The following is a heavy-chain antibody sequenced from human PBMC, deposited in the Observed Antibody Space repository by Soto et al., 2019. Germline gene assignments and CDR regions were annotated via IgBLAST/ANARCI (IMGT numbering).Heavy chain of an antibody. CDR3: ARENRVVVPAARREYYYYYMDV. D-gene: IGHD2-2*01. V-gene: IGHV3-33*01. J-gene: IGHJ6*03. CDR1: GFTFSSYG. Sequence: PGGSLRLSCAASGFTFSSYGMHWVRQAPGKGLEWVAVIWYDGSNKYYADSVKGRFTISRDNSKNTLYLQMNSLRAEDTAVYYCARENRVVVPAARREYYYYYMDVWGKGTTVTVSS. CDR2: IWYDGSNK.